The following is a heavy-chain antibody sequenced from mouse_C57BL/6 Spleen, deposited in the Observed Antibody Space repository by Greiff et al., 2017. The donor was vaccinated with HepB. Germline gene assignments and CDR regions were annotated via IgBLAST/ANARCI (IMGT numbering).Heavy chain of an antibody. J-gene: IGHJ4*01. CDR2: IYPSDSYT. CDR3: ARFITTVVARTGAMDY. V-gene: IGHV1-69*01. CDR1: GYTFTSYW. Sequence: QVQLQQPGAELVMPGASVKLSCKASGYTFTSYWMHWVKQRPGQGLEWIGEIYPSDSYTNYNQKFKGKSTLTVDKSSSTASMQLSSLTSEDSAVYYCARFITTVVARTGAMDYWGQGTSVTVSS. D-gene: IGHD1-1*01.